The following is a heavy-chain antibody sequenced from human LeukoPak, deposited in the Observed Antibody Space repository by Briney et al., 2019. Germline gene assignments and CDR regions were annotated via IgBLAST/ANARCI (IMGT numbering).Heavy chain of an antibody. V-gene: IGHV3-9*01. CDR1: GFTFDDYA. D-gene: IGHD6-19*01. J-gene: IGHJ4*02. Sequence: GRSLRLSCAASGFTFDDYAMHWVRQAPGKGLEWVSGISWNSGSIGYADSVKGRFTISRDNAKNSLYLQMNSLRAEDTALYYCAKVSSGWDLDYWGQGTLVTVSS. CDR3: AKVSSGWDLDY. CDR2: ISWNSGSI.